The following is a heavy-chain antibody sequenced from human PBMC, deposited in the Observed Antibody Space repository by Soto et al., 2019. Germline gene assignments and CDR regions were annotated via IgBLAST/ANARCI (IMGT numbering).Heavy chain of an antibody. Sequence: QVQLVESGGGVVQPGRSLRLSCAASGFTFSSYGMHWVRQAPGKGLEWVALISSDGSNKYYADSVKGRFTISRDNSKNTLYLQMNTLRAEDTAVYYCAKVRADYYYGSGPFDYWGQGPWSPSPQ. CDR1: GFTFSSYG. V-gene: IGHV3-30*18. CDR2: ISSDGSNK. D-gene: IGHD3-10*01. J-gene: IGHJ4*02. CDR3: AKVRADYYYGSGPFDY.